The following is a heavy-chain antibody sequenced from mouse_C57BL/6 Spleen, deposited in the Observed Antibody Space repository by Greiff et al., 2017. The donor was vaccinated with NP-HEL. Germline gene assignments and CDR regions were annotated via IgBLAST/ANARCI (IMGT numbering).Heavy chain of an antibody. J-gene: IGHJ4*01. CDR1: GYTFTDYY. Sequence: VQLKQSGPVLVKPGASVKMSCKASGYTFTDYYMNWVKQSHGKSLEWIGVINPYNGGTSYNQQFKGKATLTVDKSSSTAYMELNSLTSEDSAVYYCARNGNYMDYWGQGTSVTVSS. CDR2: INPYNGGT. D-gene: IGHD2-1*01. CDR3: ARNGNYMDY. V-gene: IGHV1-19*01.